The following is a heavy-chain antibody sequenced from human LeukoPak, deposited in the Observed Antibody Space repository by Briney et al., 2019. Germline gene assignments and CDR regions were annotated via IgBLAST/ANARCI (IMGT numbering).Heavy chain of an antibody. Sequence: SETLSLTCGVYGGSFSGYYWSWLRQPPGKGLEWIGEINHSGSTNYNSSLKSRVTISVDTSKNQFSLKLSSVTAADTAVYYCARQHRVAYNSGWFDYWGQGTLVTVSS. J-gene: IGHJ4*02. CDR3: ARQHRVAYNSGWFDY. D-gene: IGHD6-19*01. CDR2: INHSGST. V-gene: IGHV4-34*01. CDR1: GGSFSGYY.